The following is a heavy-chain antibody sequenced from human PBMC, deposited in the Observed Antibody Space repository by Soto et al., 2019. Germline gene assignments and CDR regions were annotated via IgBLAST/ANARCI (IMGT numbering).Heavy chain of an antibody. CDR2: INHSGST. CDR1: GGSFSGYY. V-gene: IGHV4-34*01. Sequence: PSETLSLTCAVYGGSFSGYYWSWIRQPPGKGLEWIGEINHSGSTNYNPSLKSRVTISVDTSKNQFSLKLSSVTAADTAVYYCARDKGRRMVYALDYWGQGTLVTVSS. J-gene: IGHJ4*02. D-gene: IGHD2-8*01. CDR3: ARDKGRRMVYALDY.